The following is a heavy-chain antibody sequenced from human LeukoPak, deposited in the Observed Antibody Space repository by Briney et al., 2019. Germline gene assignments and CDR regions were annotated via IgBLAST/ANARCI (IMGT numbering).Heavy chain of an antibody. CDR3: ARSKAGGY. CDR2: IDQEGGEQ. V-gene: IGHV3-7*01. CDR1: GFNFSNYW. J-gene: IGHJ4*02. D-gene: IGHD3-10*01. Sequence: PGGSLRLSCVVSGFNFSNYWMSWVRQAPGKGLGWVANIDQEGGEQNYVDSVKGRFSISRDNAKTSVYLQMNSLKVEDTAFYYCARSKAGGYWGQGTLVTVSP.